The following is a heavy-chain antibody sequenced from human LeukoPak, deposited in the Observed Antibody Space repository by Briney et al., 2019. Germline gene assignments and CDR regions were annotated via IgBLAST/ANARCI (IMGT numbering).Heavy chain of an antibody. J-gene: IGHJ4*02. Sequence: ASVKVSCKASGGTFSSYAISWVRQAPGQGLEWMGRIIPIFGIANYAQKFQGRVTITADKSTSTAYMELSRLRSEDTAVYYCAWGIAAPPGYFDYWGQGTLVTVSS. D-gene: IGHD6-13*01. CDR1: GGTFSSYA. CDR3: AWGIAAPPGYFDY. CDR2: IIPIFGIA. V-gene: IGHV1-69*04.